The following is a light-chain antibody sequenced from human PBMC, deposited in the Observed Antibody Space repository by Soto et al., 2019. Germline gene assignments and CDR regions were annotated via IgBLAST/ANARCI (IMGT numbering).Light chain of an antibody. Sequence: EIVMTQSPATLSVSPGESATLSCRASQSVSSNLAWHQQKPGQAPRILMYDASTRATGISARFSGSGSGAEFTLTISSLQSEDFAVYYCQQYHNWPITFGQVTRLEI. V-gene: IGKV3-15*01. CDR3: QQYHNWPIT. CDR2: DAS. CDR1: QSVSSN. J-gene: IGKJ5*01.